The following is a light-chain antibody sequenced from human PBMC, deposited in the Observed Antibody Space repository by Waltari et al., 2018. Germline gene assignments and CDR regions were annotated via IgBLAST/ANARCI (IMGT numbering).Light chain of an antibody. Sequence: EVVLTQSPGTLSLSPGERATLSCRASQSVGKYIVWYQQRPGQAPRLLIYAASTRATGIPDRFSGSGSGTDFSLTISRLEPEDFAVYYCQNHERLPATFGQGTKVGI. CDR1: QSVGKY. V-gene: IGKV3-20*01. CDR3: QNHERLPAT. J-gene: IGKJ1*01. CDR2: AAS.